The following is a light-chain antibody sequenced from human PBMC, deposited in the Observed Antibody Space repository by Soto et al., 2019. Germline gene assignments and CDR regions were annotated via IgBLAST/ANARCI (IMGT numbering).Light chain of an antibody. Sequence: QSALTQPPSASGCPGQSVTISCTGTSSDVGGYNYVSWYQQYLGRAPKLMIYEVTKRPSGVPDRFSGSKSGNTASLTVSGLQAEDEADYYCSSYAASNNFYFVFGGGTKLTVL. CDR2: EVT. CDR3: SSYAASNNFYFV. CDR1: SSDVGGYNY. V-gene: IGLV2-8*01. J-gene: IGLJ3*02.